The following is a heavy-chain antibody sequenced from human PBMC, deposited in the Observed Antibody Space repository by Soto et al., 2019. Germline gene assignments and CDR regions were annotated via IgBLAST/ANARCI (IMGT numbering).Heavy chain of an antibody. D-gene: IGHD1-7*01. J-gene: IGHJ5*01. V-gene: IGHV3-21*01. CDR1: GFSFSSDS. CDR2: ISSSGSFM. CDR3: ARDPPTGTTLDWVDS. Sequence: PGGSLRLSCAASGFSFSSDSMGWARQAPGKGLEWVSSISSSGSFMNYADSVKGRFTISRDNAKNSLYLQMSGLKDEGTAVYYCARDPPTGTTLDWVDSWGQGTLVTVSS.